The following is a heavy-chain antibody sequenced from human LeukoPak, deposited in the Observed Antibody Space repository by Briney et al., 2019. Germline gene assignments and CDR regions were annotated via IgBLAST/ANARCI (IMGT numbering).Heavy chain of an antibody. Sequence: PGGSLRLSCAASGFTFSNYWMGWVRQAPGKGLVWASGINIDGATTTYADSVKGRFTISRDNAKNTLYLQMNSLRAEDTAVYYCVRGVGATFVFIWGQGTMVTVSS. V-gene: IGHV3-74*01. CDR2: INIDGATT. CDR1: GFTFSNYW. CDR3: VRGVGATFVFI. J-gene: IGHJ3*02. D-gene: IGHD1-26*01.